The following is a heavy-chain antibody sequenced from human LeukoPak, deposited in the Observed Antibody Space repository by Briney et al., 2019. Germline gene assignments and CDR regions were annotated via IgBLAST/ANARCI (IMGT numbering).Heavy chain of an antibody. V-gene: IGHV1-69*13. CDR3: ASKRHDSSGYYPFSYYGMDV. CDR1: GYTFTSYG. Sequence: ASVKVSCKASGYTFTSYGISWVRQAPGQGLEWMGGIIPIFGTANYAQKFQGRVTITADESTSTAYMELSSLRSEDTAVYYCASKRHDSSGYYPFSYYGMDVWGQGTTVTVSS. J-gene: IGHJ6*02. CDR2: IIPIFGTA. D-gene: IGHD3-22*01.